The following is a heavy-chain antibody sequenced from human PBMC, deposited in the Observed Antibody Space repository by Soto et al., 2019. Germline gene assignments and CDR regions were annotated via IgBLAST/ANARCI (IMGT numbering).Heavy chain of an antibody. J-gene: IGHJ6*02. D-gene: IGHD6-13*01. CDR3: ARAAWGSSYTQYYYALDV. CDR1: GFTVSNNY. CDR2: IYSGGST. V-gene: IGHV3-53*03. Sequence: GGSLRLSCAASGFTVSNNYISWVRQPPGKGLEWVSLIYSGGSTYYADSVKGRFTLSRDNSKNTVYLQMNSLRAEDTAVYYCARAAWGSSYTQYYYALDVWGQGTTVTVSS.